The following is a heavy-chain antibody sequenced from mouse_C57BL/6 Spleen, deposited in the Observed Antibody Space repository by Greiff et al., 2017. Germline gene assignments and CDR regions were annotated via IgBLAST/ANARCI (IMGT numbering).Heavy chain of an antibody. D-gene: IGHD4-1*01. J-gene: IGHJ3*01. Sequence: DVMLVESGGGLVQPGGSLKLSCAASGFTFSDYYMYWVRQTPEKRLEWVAYISNGVGSTYYPDTVKGRFTISRDNAKNTLYLQMSRLKSEDTAMYYCARQTGAYWGQGTLVTVSA. CDR1: GFTFSDYY. V-gene: IGHV5-12*01. CDR3: ARQTGAY. CDR2: ISNGVGST.